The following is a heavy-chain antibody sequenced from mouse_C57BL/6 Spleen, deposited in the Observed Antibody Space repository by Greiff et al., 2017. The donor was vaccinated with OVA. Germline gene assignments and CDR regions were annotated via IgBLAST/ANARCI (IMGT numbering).Heavy chain of an antibody. D-gene: IGHD1-1*01. J-gene: IGHJ2*01. CDR1: GYTFTSYW. Sequence: VQLQQPGAELVRPGSSVKLSCKASGYTFTSYWMHWVKQRPIQGLEWIGNIDPSDSETHYNQKFKDKATLTVDKSSSTAYMQLSSLTSEDSAVDYCAREGYGSSYGYWGQGTTLTVSS. CDR3: AREGYGSSYGY. V-gene: IGHV1-52*01. CDR2: IDPSDSET.